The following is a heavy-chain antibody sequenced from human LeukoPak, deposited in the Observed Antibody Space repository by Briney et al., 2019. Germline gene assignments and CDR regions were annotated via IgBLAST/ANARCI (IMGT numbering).Heavy chain of an antibody. CDR3: ARDLGGTMVRGVIANYGMDV. Sequence: ASVKVSCKASGYTFTGYYMHWVRQARGQGLEWMGWINPNSGGTNYAQKFQGWVTMTRDTSISTAYMELSRLRSDDTAVYYCARDLGGTMVRGVIANYGMDVWGKGTTVTVSS. CDR2: INPNSGGT. J-gene: IGHJ6*04. CDR1: GYTFTGYY. D-gene: IGHD3-10*01. V-gene: IGHV1-2*04.